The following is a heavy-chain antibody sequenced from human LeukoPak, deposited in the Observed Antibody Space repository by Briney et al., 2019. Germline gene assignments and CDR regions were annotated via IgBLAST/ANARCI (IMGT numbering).Heavy chain of an antibody. CDR1: GLTFRDAW. CDR2: IKGRTYSETD. D-gene: IGHD5-24*01. V-gene: IGHV3-15*01. CDR3: AWMATVLSVDV. J-gene: IGHJ4*02. Sequence: RPAGSLRRSCVGSGLTFRDAWISWDRQAPGKGLEWIGRIKGRTYSETDDFAAPVKGRFTLSRGDSKNTVYLQMNSLNTEDTAMYFCAWMATVLSVDVWGQGTLVTVSS.